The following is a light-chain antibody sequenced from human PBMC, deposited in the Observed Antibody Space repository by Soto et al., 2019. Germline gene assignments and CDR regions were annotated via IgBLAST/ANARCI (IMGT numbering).Light chain of an antibody. J-gene: IGKJ4*01. V-gene: IGKV3-11*01. CDR3: QQRSNWPLT. Sequence: EIVLTQSPATLSLSPGERATLSCRAGQSVSSYLAWYQQKPGQAPRLLIYDASNRATGIPARFSGSGSGTDFTLTISSLEPEDFAAYYCQQRSNWPLTFGGGTKVDIK. CDR2: DAS. CDR1: QSVSSY.